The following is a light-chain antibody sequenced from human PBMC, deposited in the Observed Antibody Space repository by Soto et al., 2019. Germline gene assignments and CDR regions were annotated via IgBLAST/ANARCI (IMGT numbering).Light chain of an antibody. V-gene: IGKV3-15*01. CDR3: QQYDNWPLT. J-gene: IGKJ4*01. Sequence: EIVMTQSPATLSVSPGERVTLSCRASQSVGSNLDWYQQKPGLAPRVLIYDASTRATVIPARFSGSGSGTEFTLTISSLQSEDFAVYYCQQYDNWPLTFGGGTKVEIK. CDR1: QSVGSN. CDR2: DAS.